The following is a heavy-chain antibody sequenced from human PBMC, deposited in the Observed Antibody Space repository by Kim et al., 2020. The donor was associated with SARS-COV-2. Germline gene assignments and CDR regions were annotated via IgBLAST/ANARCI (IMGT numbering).Heavy chain of an antibody. D-gene: IGHD3-16*01. V-gene: IGHV3-33*01. CDR3: AREGDPRAFDI. J-gene: IGHJ3*02. Sequence: KYYADSVKGRFTISRDNSKNTLYLQMNSLRAEDTAVYYCAREGDPRAFDIWGQGTMVTVSS. CDR2: K.